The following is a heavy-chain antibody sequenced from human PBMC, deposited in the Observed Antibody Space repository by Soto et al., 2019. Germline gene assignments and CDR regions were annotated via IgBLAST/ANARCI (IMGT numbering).Heavy chain of an antibody. J-gene: IGHJ6*02. CDR2: IRSKAYGGTT. D-gene: IGHD3-22*01. CDR3: TSLLAGSGYYYVHYYYGMDV. V-gene: IGHV3-49*03. Sequence: GGSLRLSCTASGFTFGDYAMSWFRQAPGKGLEWVGFIRSKAYGGTTEYAASVKGRFTISRDDSKSIAYLQMNSLKTEDTAVYYCTSLLAGSGYYYVHYYYGMDVWGQGTTVTVS. CDR1: GFTFGDYA.